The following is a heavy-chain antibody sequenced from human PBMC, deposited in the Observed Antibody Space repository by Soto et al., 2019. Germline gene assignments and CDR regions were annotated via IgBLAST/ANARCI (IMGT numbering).Heavy chain of an antibody. CDR3: GADIGGGAS. V-gene: IGHV1-18*01. Sequence: GASVKVSCKASGYTFTSSGINWVRQAPGQGLEWMGWISANSGNTNYAQKLQGRVTITTDTSTSTAYMQLTSLRSDDTAVYYCGADIGGGASWAQRTLVTVSS. CDR2: ISANSGNT. J-gene: IGHJ5*02. D-gene: IGHD3-16*01. CDR1: GYTFTSSG.